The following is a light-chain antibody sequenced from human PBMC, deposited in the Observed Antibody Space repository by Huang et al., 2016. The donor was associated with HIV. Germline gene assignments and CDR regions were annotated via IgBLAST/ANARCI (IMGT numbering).Light chain of an antibody. CDR1: ESLLYTNGFRY. CDR2: LGS. J-gene: IGKJ1*01. CDR3: MQSLQTPPT. Sequence: DIVMSQSPLSLTVTPGDPASISCKSNESLLYTNGFRYLNWYLQKPGLSPHLLIYLGSNRASGFPDRFSGSGTGIEFTLTISRVEADDVGVYYCMQSLQTPPTFGQGTKVEI. V-gene: IGKV2-28*01.